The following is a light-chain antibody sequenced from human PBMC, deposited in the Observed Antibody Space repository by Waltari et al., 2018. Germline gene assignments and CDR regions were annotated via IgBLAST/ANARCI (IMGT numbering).Light chain of an antibody. Sequence: QSVLTQPPSASGTPGQRVTISCSGSTPTIGRNYVYWYQQFPGTAPKLLVYRNNERPSGVPDRISGSKSGTSASLAISGLRSEDEADYYCATWDGSLTAWVFGGGTKVTVL. CDR2: RNN. J-gene: IGLJ3*02. V-gene: IGLV1-47*01. CDR3: ATWDGSLTAWV. CDR1: TPTIGRNY.